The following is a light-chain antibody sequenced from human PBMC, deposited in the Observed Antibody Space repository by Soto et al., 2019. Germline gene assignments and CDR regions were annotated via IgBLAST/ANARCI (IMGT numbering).Light chain of an antibody. Sequence: DSQMPQSPSTLSASVGDRVTITCRSSQSISSGLAWYQQKPGKAPKLLIYDASSLEKGVPSRFSGSGSGTDITLTISSLQPDDFATYYCQQYNRYSPTFGQGPKVDFK. CDR2: DAS. V-gene: IGKV1-5*01. CDR1: QSISSG. J-gene: IGKJ1*01. CDR3: QQYNRYSPT.